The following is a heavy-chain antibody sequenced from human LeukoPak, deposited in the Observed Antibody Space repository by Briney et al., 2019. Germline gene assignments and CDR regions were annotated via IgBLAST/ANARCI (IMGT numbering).Heavy chain of an antibody. CDR2: ISGSGGST. J-gene: IGHJ4*02. V-gene: IGHV3-23*01. D-gene: IGHD2-2*01. Sequence: GGSLRLSCAASGFTFSSYAMSWVRQAPGKGLEWVSAISGSGGSTYYADSVKGRFTISRDNSKNTLYLQMNSLRAEDTAVYYYAKDLQGHIPAAMLDYWGQGTLVTVSS. CDR3: AKDLQGHIPAAMLDY. CDR1: GFTFSSYA.